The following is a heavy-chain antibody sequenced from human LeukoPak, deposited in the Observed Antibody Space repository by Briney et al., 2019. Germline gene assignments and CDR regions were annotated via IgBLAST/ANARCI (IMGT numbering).Heavy chain of an antibody. V-gene: IGHV4-4*07. J-gene: IGHJ5*02. CDR1: GGSISSYY. CDR2: IYTSGST. CDR3: ASSGYDNWFDP. Sequence: PSETLSLTCTVSGGSISSYYWSWIRQPAGKGLEWIGRIYTSGSTNYNPSLKSRVTISVDTSKNQFSLKLSSVTAADTAVYYCASSGYDNWFDPWGQGTLVTVSS. D-gene: IGHD5-12*01.